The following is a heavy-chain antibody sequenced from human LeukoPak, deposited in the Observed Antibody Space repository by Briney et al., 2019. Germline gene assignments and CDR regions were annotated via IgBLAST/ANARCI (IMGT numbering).Heavy chain of an antibody. CDR1: GGSISSYY. Sequence: PSETLSLTCTVSGGSISSYYWSWIRQPAGKGLEWIGRFYTSGSTKYNPSLKSRVTMSEDTSKNQFSLNLSSVTAADTAVYYCARSDYYGSGIDYWGQGTLVTVSS. CDR3: ARSDYYGSGIDY. D-gene: IGHD3-10*01. V-gene: IGHV4-4*07. CDR2: FYTSGST. J-gene: IGHJ4*02.